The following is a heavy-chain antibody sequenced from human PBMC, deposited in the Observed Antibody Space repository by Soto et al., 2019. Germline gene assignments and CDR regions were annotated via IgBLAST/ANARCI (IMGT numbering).Heavy chain of an antibody. CDR3: ARDTHSAGGWFDT. CDR1: GGTSRSLS. D-gene: IGHD2-15*01. CDR2: ITPLFGIP. Sequence: QVQLVQSGAEVKKPGSSVKVSCKASGGTSRSLSITWVRQAPGQELEWMGGITPLFGIPNYPQKFQGRLTITADKSTGTAYLELSSLRSEDTAVYYCARDTHSAGGWFDTWGRGTLVTVSS. V-gene: IGHV1-69*17. J-gene: IGHJ5*02.